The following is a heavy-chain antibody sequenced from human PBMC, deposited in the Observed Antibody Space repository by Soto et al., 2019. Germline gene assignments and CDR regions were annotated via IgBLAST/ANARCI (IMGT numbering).Heavy chain of an antibody. CDR2: INAGNGNT. D-gene: IGHD3-9*01. CDR3: ARDPYVLRYFDWLSKEPYFDY. CDR1: GYTFTSYA. V-gene: IGHV1-3*01. J-gene: IGHJ4*02. Sequence: GASVKVSCKASGYTFTSYAMHWVRQAPGQRLEWMGWINAGNGNTKYSQKFQGRVTITRDTSASTAYMELSSLRSEDTAVYYCARDPYVLRYFDWLSKEPYFDYWGQGTLVTVSS.